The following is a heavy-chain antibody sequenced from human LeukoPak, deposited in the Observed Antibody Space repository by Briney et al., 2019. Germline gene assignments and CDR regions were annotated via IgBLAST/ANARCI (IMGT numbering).Heavy chain of an antibody. D-gene: IGHD6-6*01. CDR3: ARTPSSIAARPDSGWFDP. V-gene: IGHV5-51*01. CDR1: GYSFTSYW. CDR2: IYPGDSDT. J-gene: IGHJ5*02. Sequence: GESLKISCQGSGYSFTSYWIGWVRQMPGKGLEWMGIIYPGDSDTRYSPSFQGQVTISADKSVSTAYLQWSSLKASDTAMYYCARTPSSIAARPDSGWFDPWGQGTLVTVSS.